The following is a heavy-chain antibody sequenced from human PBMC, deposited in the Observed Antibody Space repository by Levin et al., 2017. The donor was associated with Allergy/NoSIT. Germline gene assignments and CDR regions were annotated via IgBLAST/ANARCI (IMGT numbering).Heavy chain of an antibody. Sequence: PGGSLRLSCAASGFTVSSNYMSWVHQAPGKGLEWVSVIYSGGSTYYADSVKGRFTISRDNSRNTLYLQMNSLRAEDTAVYYCARYFSSGYYNWYFALWGRGTLVTVSS. CDR2: IYSGGST. V-gene: IGHV3-53*01. D-gene: IGHD3-3*01. CDR1: GFTVSSNY. J-gene: IGHJ2*01. CDR3: ARYFSSGYYNWYFAL.